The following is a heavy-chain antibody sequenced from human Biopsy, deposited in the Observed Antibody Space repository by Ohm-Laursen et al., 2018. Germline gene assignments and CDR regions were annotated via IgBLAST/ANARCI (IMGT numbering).Heavy chain of an antibody. Sequence: ESSVKVSCKASGGTFTNYAISWVRQAPGQGLERMGGIIPIFGTANYAQKFQGRVTITADESTSTAYMELSSLRSDDTAVYYRARDALGGGSYRFFYWGQGSLVTVSS. D-gene: IGHD1-26*01. J-gene: IGHJ4*02. V-gene: IGHV1-69*01. CDR3: ARDALGGGSYRFFY. CDR1: GGTFTNYA. CDR2: IIPIFGTA.